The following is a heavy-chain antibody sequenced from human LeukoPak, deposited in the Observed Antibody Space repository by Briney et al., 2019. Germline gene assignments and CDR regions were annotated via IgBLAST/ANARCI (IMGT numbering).Heavy chain of an antibody. J-gene: IGHJ6*02. Sequence: GGSLRLSCAASGFTFSSYAMRWVRQAPGKGLEWVSAISGSGGSTYYAYADSVKGRFTISRDNSKNTLYLQMNSLRAEDTAVYYCARDSIHRYQLLYYYYGMDVWGQGTTVTVSS. CDR3: ARDSIHRYQLLYYYYGMDV. CDR1: GFTFSSYA. D-gene: IGHD2-2*01. CDR2: ISGSGGST. V-gene: IGHV3-23*01.